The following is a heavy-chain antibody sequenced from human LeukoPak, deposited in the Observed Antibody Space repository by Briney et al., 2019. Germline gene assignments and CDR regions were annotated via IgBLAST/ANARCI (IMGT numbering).Heavy chain of an antibody. CDR2: IYYSGST. Sequence: PSETLSLTCTVSGSSISSGDYYWSWIRQPPGKGLEWIGYIYYSGSTYYNPSLKSRVTISVDTSKNQFSLKLSSVTAADTAVYYCARDLYYGSGSFYYYGMDVWGQGTTVTVSS. CDR1: GSSISSGDYY. CDR3: ARDLYYGSGSFYYYGMDV. J-gene: IGHJ6*02. D-gene: IGHD3-10*01. V-gene: IGHV4-30-4*01.